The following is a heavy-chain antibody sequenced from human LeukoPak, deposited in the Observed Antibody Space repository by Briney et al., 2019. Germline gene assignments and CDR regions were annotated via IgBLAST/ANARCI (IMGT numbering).Heavy chain of an antibody. D-gene: IGHD3-22*01. J-gene: IGHJ4*02. CDR3: ATDGGSTGYYGRSDY. V-gene: IGHV3-15*01. CDR1: GFTFNNAW. Sequence: GGSLRLSCAASGFTFNNAWMTWVRQAPGKGLEWVGRIKSKADAGTADYAAPVKGRFTISRDDSKNTLYLQMNSLKTEDTAVYYCATDGGSTGYYGRSDYWGQGTLVTVSS. CDR2: IKSKADAGTA.